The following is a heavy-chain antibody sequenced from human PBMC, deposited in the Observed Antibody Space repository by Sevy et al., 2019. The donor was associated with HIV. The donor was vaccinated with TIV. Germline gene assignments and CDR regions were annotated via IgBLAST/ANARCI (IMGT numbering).Heavy chain of an antibody. V-gene: IGHV4-39*01. J-gene: IGHJ4*02. CDR3: ARRGGYYDSSGYYPYYFDY. CDR1: GGSISSSSYY. Sequence: SETLSLTCTVSGGSISSSSYYWGWIRQPPGKGVEWIGSIYYSGRTYYNPSLKSRVTISVDTSKNQFSLKLSSVTAADTAVYYCARRGGYYDSSGYYPYYFDYWGQGTLVTVSS. CDR2: IYYSGRT. D-gene: IGHD3-22*01.